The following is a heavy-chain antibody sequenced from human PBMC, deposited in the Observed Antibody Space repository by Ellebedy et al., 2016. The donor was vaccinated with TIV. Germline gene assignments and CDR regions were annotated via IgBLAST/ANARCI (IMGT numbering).Heavy chain of an antibody. CDR1: GGSISSYY. D-gene: IGHD3-10*01. Sequence: MPGGSLRLSCTVSGGSISSYYWSWIRQPPGKGLEWIGYIYYSGSTNYNPSLKSRVTISVDTSKNQFSLKLSSVTAADTAVYYCARDGRLGSGSYYIDAFDPWGQGTLVTVSS. CDR2: IYYSGST. CDR3: ARDGRLGSGSYYIDAFDP. V-gene: IGHV4-59*01. J-gene: IGHJ5*02.